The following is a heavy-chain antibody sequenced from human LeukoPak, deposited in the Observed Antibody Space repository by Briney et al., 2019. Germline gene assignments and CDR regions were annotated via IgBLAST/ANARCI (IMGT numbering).Heavy chain of an antibody. Sequence: SETLSLTCTVSGGSISSSSYYWGWIRQPPGKGLEWIGSISYSGSTYYTPSLKSRVTISVDTSKNQFSLKLSSVTAADTAVYYCARRIKDSSGYYHIDYWGQGTLVTVSS. CDR1: GGSISSSSYY. D-gene: IGHD3-22*01. J-gene: IGHJ4*02. CDR3: ARRIKDSSGYYHIDY. CDR2: ISYSGST. V-gene: IGHV4-39*01.